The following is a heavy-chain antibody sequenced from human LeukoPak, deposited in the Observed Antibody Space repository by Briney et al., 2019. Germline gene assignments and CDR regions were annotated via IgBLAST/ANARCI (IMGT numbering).Heavy chain of an antibody. V-gene: IGHV1-8*01. D-gene: IGHD3-10*01. CDR3: ARGGTEWFRELTRNPNFDY. CDR1: GYTFTSYD. CDR2: MNPNSGNT. J-gene: IGHJ4*02. Sequence: GASVKVSCKASGYTFTSYDINWVRQATGQGLEWMGWMNPNSGNTGYAQKFQGRVTMTRNTSISTAYMELSSLRSEDTAVYYCARGGTEWFRELTRNPNFDYWGQGTLVTVSS.